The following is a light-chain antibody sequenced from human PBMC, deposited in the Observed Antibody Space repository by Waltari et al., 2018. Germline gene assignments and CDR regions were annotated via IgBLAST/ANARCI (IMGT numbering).Light chain of an antibody. Sequence: QSALPQPRSVSGSPGQSVTISCTGTSSAVGGYNYVFWYKQHPGKAPKLMIYEVSKRPPVVPDRFSGSKSGNTPSLTISGLQAEDEADYYCCSYAGSYTWVFGGGTKLTVL. CDR2: EVS. CDR3: CSYAGSYTWV. J-gene: IGLJ3*02. CDR1: SSAVGGYNY. V-gene: IGLV2-11*01.